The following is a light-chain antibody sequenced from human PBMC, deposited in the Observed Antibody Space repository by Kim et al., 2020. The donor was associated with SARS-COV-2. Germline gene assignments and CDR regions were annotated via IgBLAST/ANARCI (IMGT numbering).Light chain of an antibody. Sequence: DIVMTQSPDSLTVSLGERATINCKSSQNLLRSYDNENSLGWFQQKPGQPPKLLISWASTRESGVPDRFSGSGSGTDFTLTISSLQAEDVAIYYCQQYYDIPYTFGQGTKLEI. CDR2: WAS. J-gene: IGKJ2*01. CDR1: QNLLRSYDNENS. V-gene: IGKV4-1*01. CDR3: QQYYDIPYT.